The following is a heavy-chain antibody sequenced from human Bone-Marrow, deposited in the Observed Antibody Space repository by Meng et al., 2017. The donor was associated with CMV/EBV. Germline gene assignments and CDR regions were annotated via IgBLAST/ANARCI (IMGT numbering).Heavy chain of an antibody. CDR1: GGSISSYY. J-gene: IGHJ5*02. D-gene: IGHD5-24*01. V-gene: IGHV4-4*07. Sequence: GSLRLSCTVPGGSISSYYWSWIRQPAGKGLEWIGRIYTSGSTNYNPSLKSRVTMSVDTSKNQFSLKLSAVTAADTAVYCCARVRDYNWFDPWGQGTLVTVSS. CDR3: ARVRDYNWFDP. CDR2: IYTSGST.